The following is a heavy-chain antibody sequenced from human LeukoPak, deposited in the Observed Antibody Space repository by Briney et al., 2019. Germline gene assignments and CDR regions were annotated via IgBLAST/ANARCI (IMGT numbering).Heavy chain of an antibody. CDR3: VREGFYFFDF. CDR1: GFTFTNNF. CDR2: IKQDGSET. Sequence: GGSLRLSCAASGFTFTNNFMSWVRQVPGKGLEWVANIKQDGSETTYADSVRGRFTIFRDNAKDSVYLQMNSLRAEDSATYYCVREGFYFFDFWGQGTLVAVSS. V-gene: IGHV3-7*01. J-gene: IGHJ4*01.